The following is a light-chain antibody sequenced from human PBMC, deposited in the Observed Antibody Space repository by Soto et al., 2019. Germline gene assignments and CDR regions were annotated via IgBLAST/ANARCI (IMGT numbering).Light chain of an antibody. Sequence: QSVLTQPTSVSGAPGQRVTISCTGSSSNIGAGYDVHWYQQLPGTAPKLLIYGNSNRPSGVPDRFSGSKSGTSASLAITGLQAEDEADYYCQSYDSSLSGFYVVFGGGTKLTVL. CDR2: GNS. CDR3: QSYDSSLSGFYVV. J-gene: IGLJ2*01. V-gene: IGLV1-40*01. CDR1: SSNIGAGYD.